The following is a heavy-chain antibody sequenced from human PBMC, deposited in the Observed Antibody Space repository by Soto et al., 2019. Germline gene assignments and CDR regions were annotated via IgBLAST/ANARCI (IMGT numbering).Heavy chain of an antibody. D-gene: IGHD6-13*01. CDR1: GFTFSSYA. CDR3: AKAYSNSWPNDWFDP. CDR2: ITGSGAGS. V-gene: IGHV3-23*01. Sequence: EVQLLESGGGGLQPGGSLRLSCAASGFTFSSYAMNWVRQAPGKGLEWVSGITGSGAGSYYSDSVKGRFTISRDNSKNAPYLQMNSPRAEDTAVYYCAKAYSNSWPNDWFDPWGQGNLVTVSS. J-gene: IGHJ5*02.